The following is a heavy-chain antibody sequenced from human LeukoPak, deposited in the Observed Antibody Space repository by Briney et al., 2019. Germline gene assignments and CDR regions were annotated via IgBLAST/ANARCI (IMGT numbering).Heavy chain of an antibody. CDR3: ANSAVVVVAATDYYYGMDV. J-gene: IGHJ6*02. Sequence: PGGSLRLSCAASGFTFSSYSMNWVRQAPGKGLEWVSAISGSGGSTYYADSVKGRFTISRDNSKNTLYLQMNSLRAEDTAVYYCANSAVVVVAATDYYYGMDVWGQGTTVTVSS. CDR2: ISGSGGST. V-gene: IGHV3-23*01. CDR1: GFTFSSYS. D-gene: IGHD2-15*01.